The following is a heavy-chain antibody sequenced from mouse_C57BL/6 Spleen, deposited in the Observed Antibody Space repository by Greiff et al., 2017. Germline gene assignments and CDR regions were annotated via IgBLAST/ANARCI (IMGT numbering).Heavy chain of an antibody. CDR1: GFTFSNYW. CDR3: AGESCCGSYWYCDV. V-gene: IGHV6-3*01. CDR2: LSLQSDNYAT. Sequence: EVKLVESGGGLVQPGGSMNLSCVASGFTFSNYWMNWVRQSPEKGLEWVAQLSLQSDNYATHYEESVKGRFTMSRDDSKSSVYLQMSSLRAEDTGMYYWAGESCCGSYWYCDVGGTGTTVTVSA. J-gene: IGHJ1*03. D-gene: IGHD1-1*01.